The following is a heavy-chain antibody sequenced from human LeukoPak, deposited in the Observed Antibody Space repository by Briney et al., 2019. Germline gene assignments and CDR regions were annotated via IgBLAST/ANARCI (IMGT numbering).Heavy chain of an antibody. CDR1: GYTFSTYD. CDR2: MNPNSGDT. J-gene: IGHJ4*02. Sequence: ASVKVSCKASGYTFSTYDITWVRQATGQGLEWMGWMNPNSGDTAYAQKFQGRVAMTRDTSISTAYMELSSLRSEDTAVYYCARGLGDYYDTSGYYYAVPAHWGQGTLVTVSS. V-gene: IGHV1-8*01. CDR3: ARGLGDYYDTSGYYYAVPAH. D-gene: IGHD3-22*01.